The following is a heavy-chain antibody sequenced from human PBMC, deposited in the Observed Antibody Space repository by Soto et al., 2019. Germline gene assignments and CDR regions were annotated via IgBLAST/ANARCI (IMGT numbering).Heavy chain of an antibody. Sequence: EVQLVESGGGLVKPGGSLRLSCAASGFTFSSYSMNWVRQAPGKGLEWVSSISSSSSYIYYADSVKGRFTISRDNAKNSLYLQMNSLRAEDTAVYYCARDSIGYCSGGSCYGNDAFDIWGQGTMVTVSS. CDR3: ARDSIGYCSGGSCYGNDAFDI. J-gene: IGHJ3*02. CDR2: ISSSSSYI. V-gene: IGHV3-21*01. CDR1: GFTFSSYS. D-gene: IGHD2-15*01.